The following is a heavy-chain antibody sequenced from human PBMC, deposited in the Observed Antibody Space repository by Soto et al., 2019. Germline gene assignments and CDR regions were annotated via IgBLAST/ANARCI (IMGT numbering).Heavy chain of an antibody. CDR3: AASYGDKGGWFDP. Sequence: PSETLSLTCTVSGGSISSGDYYWSWIRQPPGKGLEWIGYIYYSGSTYYNPSLKSRVTISVDTSKIQFSLKLSSVTAADTAVYYCAASYGDKGGWFDPWGQGTLVTVSS. J-gene: IGHJ5*02. CDR1: GGSISSGDYY. V-gene: IGHV4-30-4*01. D-gene: IGHD4-17*01. CDR2: IYYSGST.